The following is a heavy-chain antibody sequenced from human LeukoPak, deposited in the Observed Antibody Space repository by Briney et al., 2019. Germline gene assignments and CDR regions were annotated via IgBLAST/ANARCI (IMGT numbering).Heavy chain of an antibody. CDR1: GGSISSYY. D-gene: IGHD4-17*01. CDR3: ARAQGDYGEDY. Sequence: PSETLSLTCTVSGGSISSYYWSWIRQPPGKGLEWIGYIYYSGSTNYNPSLKSRVTISVDTSKNQFSLKLSSVTAADTAVYYCARAQGDYGEDYWGQGTLVTVSS. J-gene: IGHJ4*02. CDR2: IYYSGST. V-gene: IGHV4-59*08.